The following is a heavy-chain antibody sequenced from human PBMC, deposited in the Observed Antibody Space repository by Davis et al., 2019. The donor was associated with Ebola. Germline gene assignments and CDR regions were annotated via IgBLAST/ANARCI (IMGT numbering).Heavy chain of an antibody. Sequence: GESLKISCKDSGNSFATHWIGWVRQMPGKGLEWMGIIYTGDFDTRYSPSFRGQVTISADKSIKTAYLQWSSLKASDTAIYYCASLRRSITGFDDGYDIWGQGTMVTVSS. V-gene: IGHV5-51*01. CDR3: ASLRRSITGFDDGYDI. CDR2: IYTGDFDT. D-gene: IGHD3-9*01. J-gene: IGHJ3*02. CDR1: GNSFATHW.